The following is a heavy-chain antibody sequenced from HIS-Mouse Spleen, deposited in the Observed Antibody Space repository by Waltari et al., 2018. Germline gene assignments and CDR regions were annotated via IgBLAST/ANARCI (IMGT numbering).Heavy chain of an antibody. J-gene: IGHJ4*02. CDR1: GYSISSGYY. V-gene: IGHV4-38-2*02. Sequence: QVQLQESGPGLVKPSETLSLTCTVSGYSISSGYYWGWIRQPPGKGLEWIGSIYHSGSTYYNPALKSRVTISVDTSKNQVSLKLSAVTAADTAVYYCARAVYGSGSYFDYWGQGTLVTVSS. D-gene: IGHD3-10*01. CDR3: ARAVYGSGSYFDY. CDR2: IYHSGST.